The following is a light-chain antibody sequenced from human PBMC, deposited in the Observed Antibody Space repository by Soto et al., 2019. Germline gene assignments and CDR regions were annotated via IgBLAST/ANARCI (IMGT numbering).Light chain of an antibody. CDR3: QQYGSSPPP. J-gene: IGKJ1*01. CDR1: QSVSSSY. CDR2: DAS. V-gene: IGKV3-20*01. Sequence: AVTQKTSTLSLSPGERASLSCKASQSVSSSYLAWYQQIPGQAPRLLINDASRRATGIPDRFSGSGSGTDFTLTISRLEPEDFAVYYCQQYGSSPPPFGQ.